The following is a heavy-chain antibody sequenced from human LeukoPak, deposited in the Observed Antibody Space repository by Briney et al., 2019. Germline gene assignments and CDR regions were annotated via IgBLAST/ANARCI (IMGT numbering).Heavy chain of an antibody. CDR3: ARGEPQTYYYGSGSHDI. Sequence: SGTLSLTCTVSGGSISSNYWSWSRQPPGKGLEWIGYIYYSGSTNYNAYLKSRVTISVDTSKNQFSLKLSSVTAADTAVYYCARGEPQTYYYGSGSHDIWGQGTMVTVSS. V-gene: IGHV4-59*01. D-gene: IGHD3-10*01. CDR2: IYYSGST. J-gene: IGHJ3*02. CDR1: GGSISSNY.